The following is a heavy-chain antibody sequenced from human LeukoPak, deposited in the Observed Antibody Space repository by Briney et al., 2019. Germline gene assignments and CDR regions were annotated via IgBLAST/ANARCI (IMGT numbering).Heavy chain of an antibody. D-gene: IGHD3-22*01. CDR3: AREWDYYDSSGYYL. J-gene: IGHJ4*02. V-gene: IGHV3-21*01. Sequence: PGGSLRLSCAASGFTFSIYSMTWVRQTPGKGLEWVSLISSSSSYINYADSVKGRFTISRDNAKNSLYLQMNSLRAEDTAVYYCAREWDYYDSSGYYLWGQGTLVTVSS. CDR1: GFTFSIYS. CDR2: ISSSSSYI.